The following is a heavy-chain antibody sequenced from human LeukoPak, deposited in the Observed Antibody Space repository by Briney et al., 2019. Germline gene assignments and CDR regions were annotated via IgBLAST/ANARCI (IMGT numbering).Heavy chain of an antibody. CDR2: IYYSGIT. CDR3: ARVIRAEENPTFDI. V-gene: IGHV4-30-4*08. Sequence: SGPTLVNPTQTLTLTCTFSGFSLSTSGMYVNWIRQPPGKGLEWIGYIYYSGITYYNLSLRSRFTISVDTSKNQFSLKLSSVTAADTAVFYCARVIRAEENPTFDIWGQGTMVTVSS. J-gene: IGHJ3*02. CDR1: GFSLSTSGMY.